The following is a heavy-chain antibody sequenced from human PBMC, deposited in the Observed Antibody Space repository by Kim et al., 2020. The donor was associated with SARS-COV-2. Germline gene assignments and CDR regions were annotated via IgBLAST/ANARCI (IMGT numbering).Heavy chain of an antibody. CDR3: ARDGYGGNPGAY. J-gene: IGHJ4*02. CDR2: ISYDGSNK. D-gene: IGHD2-15*01. Sequence: GGSLRLSCAASGFTFSSYAMHWVRQAPGKGLEWVAVISYDGSNKYYADSVKGRFTISRDNSKNTLYLQMNSLRAEDTAVYYCARDGYGGNPGAYWGQGTLVTVSS. V-gene: IGHV3-30*04. CDR1: GFTFSSYA.